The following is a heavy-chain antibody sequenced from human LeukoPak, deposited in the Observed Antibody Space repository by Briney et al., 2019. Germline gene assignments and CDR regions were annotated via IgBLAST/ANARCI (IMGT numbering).Heavy chain of an antibody. Sequence: ASVKVSCKASGYTFTGYYMHWVRQAPGQGLEWMGWINPNSGGTKYAQKFQGRVTMTRDTSISTAYMELSRLRSDDTAVYYCARSSYYYGSGSYYIYYFDYWGQGTLVTVSS. CDR1: GYTFTGYY. V-gene: IGHV1-2*02. J-gene: IGHJ4*02. CDR3: ARSSYYYGSGSYYIYYFDY. CDR2: INPNSGGT. D-gene: IGHD3-10*01.